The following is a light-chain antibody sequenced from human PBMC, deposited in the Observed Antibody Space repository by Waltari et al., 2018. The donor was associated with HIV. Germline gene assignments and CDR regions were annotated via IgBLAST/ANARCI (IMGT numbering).Light chain of an antibody. CDR1: TGINVGTYS. J-gene: IGLJ3*02. Sequence: QAVLTQPASLSASPGASASLTCTLRTGINVGTYSIYCSQQTPGSPPQYLPRYKSDSDKQQGSGVPSRFSGSKDASANAGILLISGLQSEDEADYYCMIWHSSAWVFGGGTKLTVL. V-gene: IGLV5-45*01. CDR3: MIWHSSAWV. CDR2: YKSDSDK.